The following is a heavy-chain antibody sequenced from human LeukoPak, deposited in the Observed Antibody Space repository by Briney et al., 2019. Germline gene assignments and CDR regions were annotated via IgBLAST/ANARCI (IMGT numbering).Heavy chain of an antibody. CDR3: ARETTTVSNYFDY. CDR1: GGSISSGGYY. D-gene: IGHD4-17*01. V-gene: IGHV4-31*03. CDR2: IYYSGST. J-gene: IGHJ4*02. Sequence: SETLSLTCTVSGGSISSGGYYWSWIRQHPGKGLEWIGYIYYSGSTYYNPSLKSRVTISVDTSKNQFSLKLSSVTAADTAVYYCARETTTVSNYFDYWGQGTLVTVSS.